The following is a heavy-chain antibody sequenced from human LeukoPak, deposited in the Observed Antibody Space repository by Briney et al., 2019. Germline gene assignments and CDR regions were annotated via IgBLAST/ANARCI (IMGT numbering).Heavy chain of an antibody. CDR2: IWYDGSNK. D-gene: IGHD6-19*01. V-gene: IGHV3-33*01. J-gene: IGHJ4*02. CDR1: GFTFSSYG. CDR3: ARIPGIAVAGFDY. Sequence: PGRSLRPSCAASGFTFSSYGMHWVRQAPGKGLEWVAVIWYDGSNKYYADSVKGRFTISRDNSKNTLYLQMNSLRAEDTAVYYCARIPGIAVAGFDYWGQGTLVTVSS.